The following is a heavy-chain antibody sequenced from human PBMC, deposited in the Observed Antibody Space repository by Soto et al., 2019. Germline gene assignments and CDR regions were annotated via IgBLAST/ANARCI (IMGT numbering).Heavy chain of an antibody. J-gene: IGHJ6*02. CDR2: IDPSDSYT. Sequence: RGESLKISCKGSGYSFTSYWISWVRQMPGKGLEWMGRIDPSDSYTNYSPSFQGHVTISADKSISTAYLQWSSLKASDTAMYYCARHTDTAMDIYYYYGMDVWGQGTTVTVSS. CDR1: GYSFTSYW. D-gene: IGHD5-18*01. V-gene: IGHV5-10-1*01. CDR3: ARHTDTAMDIYYYYGMDV.